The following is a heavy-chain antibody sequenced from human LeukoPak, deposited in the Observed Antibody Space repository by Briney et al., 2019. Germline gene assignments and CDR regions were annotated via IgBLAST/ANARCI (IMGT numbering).Heavy chain of an antibody. CDR2: MNTNSGNT. CDR1: GYTFTSYD. CDR3: ARGPGYSIGWYWFVP. V-gene: IGHV1-8*01. Sequence: ASMKVSCRASGYTFTSYDINWVRQAPGQGLEWLGWMNTNSGNTGTAQKFQGRVTMTRNTSISTAYMEVSSLRCEDTGVYFCARGPGYSIGWYWFVPWAREPWSPSPQ. J-gene: IGHJ5*02. D-gene: IGHD6-19*01.